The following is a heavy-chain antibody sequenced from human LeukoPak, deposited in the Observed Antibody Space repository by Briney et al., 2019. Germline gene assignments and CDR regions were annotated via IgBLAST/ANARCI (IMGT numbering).Heavy chain of an antibody. CDR3: ATNPVYCSSTSCYSFDY. J-gene: IGHJ4*02. D-gene: IGHD2-2*01. CDR1: GYSISSGYY. Sequence: PSETLSLTCTVSGYSISSGYYWGWIRPSPGKGLEWIGIIYHSGSTYYNPSLKSRVTISVDTSKNQFSLKLSSVTAADTAVYYCATNPVYCSSTSCYSFDYWGQGTLVTVSS. CDR2: IYHSGST. V-gene: IGHV4-38-2*02.